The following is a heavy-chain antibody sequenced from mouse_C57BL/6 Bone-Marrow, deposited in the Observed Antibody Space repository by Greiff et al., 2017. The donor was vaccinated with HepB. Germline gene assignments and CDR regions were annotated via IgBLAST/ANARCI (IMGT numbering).Heavy chain of an antibody. CDR1: GFTFSDYG. CDR2: ISSGSSTI. Sequence: EVKVEESGGGLVKPGGSLKLSCAASGFTFSDYGMHWVRQAPEKGLEWVAYISSGSSTIYYADTEKGRFTISRDNAKNTLFLQMTRLRSEDTAMYCCARRGYYGSSSYWYFDVWGTGTTVTVSS. V-gene: IGHV5-17*01. J-gene: IGHJ1*03. D-gene: IGHD1-1*01. CDR3: ARRGYYGSSSYWYFDV.